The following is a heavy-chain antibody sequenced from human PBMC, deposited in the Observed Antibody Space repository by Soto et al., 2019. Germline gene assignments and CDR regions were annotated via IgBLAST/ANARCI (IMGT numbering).Heavy chain of an antibody. CDR1: GYTFTGYY. CDR3: ARDFLAIVQNRFEP. J-gene: IGHJ5*02. CDR2: NNPNSGGT. V-gene: IGHV1-2*02. Sequence: QVQLVQSGAEVKKPGASVKVSCKASGYTFTGYYMHWVRQAPGQGLEWMGWNNPNSGGTNYAQKFQGSVTMTRDTYISNAYMELSRLRSDDTAVYYCARDFLAIVQNRFEPWGQGTLVTVSS. D-gene: IGHD3-3*01.